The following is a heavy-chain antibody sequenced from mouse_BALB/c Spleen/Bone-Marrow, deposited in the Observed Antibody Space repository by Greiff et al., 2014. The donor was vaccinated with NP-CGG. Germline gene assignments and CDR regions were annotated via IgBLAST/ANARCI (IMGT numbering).Heavy chain of an antibody. D-gene: IGHD2-14*01. J-gene: IGHJ2*01. CDR3: ARHHRYAYYFDY. CDR2: IHPNSGNT. V-gene: IGHV1S130*01. CDR1: GYTFTNSW. Sequence: QVQLQQSGSVLVRPGASVKLSFKASGYTFTNSWMHWAKQRPGQGLEWIGEIHPNSGNTNYNEKFKDKATLTVDTSSSTAYVDLSSLTSEDSAVYYCARHHRYAYYFDYWGQGTTLTVSS.